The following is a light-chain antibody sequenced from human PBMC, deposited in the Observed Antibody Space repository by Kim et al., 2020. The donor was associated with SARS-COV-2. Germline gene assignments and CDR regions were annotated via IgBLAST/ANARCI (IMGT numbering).Light chain of an antibody. CDR1: QTILYRSNNQDS. Sequence: DIVMTQSPDSLAVSLGERATINCKSSQTILYRSNNQDSLAWYQQKSGQPPKLLIYWASTRVSGVPDRFSGSGSGTDFTLTISSLQAEDVAVYYCQQYVVTPLTFGGGTKLEI. V-gene: IGKV4-1*01. CDR2: WAS. J-gene: IGKJ4*01. CDR3: QQYVVTPLT.